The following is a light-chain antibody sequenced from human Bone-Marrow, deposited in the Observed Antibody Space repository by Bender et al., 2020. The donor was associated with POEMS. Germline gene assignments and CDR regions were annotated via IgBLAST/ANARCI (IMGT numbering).Light chain of an antibody. Sequence: YVLTQPPSVSVAPGQTARISCGGNNIGNKNVHWYQQRPGQAPVLVIYHYTNRPSGIPDRFSGSNSGNTATLTISRVEAGDEADYYCQVWDTSVDQVVFGGGTKLTVL. J-gene: IGLJ3*02. CDR1: NIGNKN. CDR2: HYT. CDR3: QVWDTSVDQVV. V-gene: IGLV3-21*04.